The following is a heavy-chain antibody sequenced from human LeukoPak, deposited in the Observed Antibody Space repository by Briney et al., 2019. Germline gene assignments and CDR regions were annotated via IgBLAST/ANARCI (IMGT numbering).Heavy chain of an antibody. CDR2: IKHDGSEQ. J-gene: IGHJ5*02. D-gene: IGHD2-21*01. CDR1: GFTFSSYS. V-gene: IGHV3-7*01. CDR3: ASEKYCVT. Sequence: GGSLRLSCTASGFTFSSYSMTWVRQAPGKGLEWVANIKHDGSEQYYVDSVRGRVTISRDNAKNSLYLQMNSLRAEDTAVYYCASEKYCVTWGQGTLVAVSS.